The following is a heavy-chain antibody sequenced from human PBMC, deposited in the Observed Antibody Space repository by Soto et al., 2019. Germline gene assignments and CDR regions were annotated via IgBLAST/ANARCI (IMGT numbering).Heavy chain of an antibody. Sequence: GGSLRLSCAASGFTFNSYAMHWVRQAPGKGLEWVAIISYDGSIKYYADSVKGRFTISRDNSKNTLYLQMSSLRIEDTAVYYCARRYYDSSGYHSGYYYGMDVWGQGTTVTVSS. V-gene: IGHV3-30-3*01. J-gene: IGHJ6*02. D-gene: IGHD3-22*01. CDR2: ISYDGSIK. CDR3: ARRYYDSSGYHSGYYYGMDV. CDR1: GFTFNSYA.